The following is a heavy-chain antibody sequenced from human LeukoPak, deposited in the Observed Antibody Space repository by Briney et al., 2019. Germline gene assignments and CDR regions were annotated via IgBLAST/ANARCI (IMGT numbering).Heavy chain of an antibody. J-gene: IGHJ4*02. Sequence: SETLSLTCTVSGYSISSGYYWGWIRQPPGKGLEWIGSIYHSGSTYYNPSLKSRVTISVDTSKNQFSLRLGSVTAADTAVYYCARQDSGYWGQGTLVTVSS. CDR3: ARQDSGY. D-gene: IGHD6-19*01. CDR1: GYSISSGYY. CDR2: IYHSGST. V-gene: IGHV4-38-2*02.